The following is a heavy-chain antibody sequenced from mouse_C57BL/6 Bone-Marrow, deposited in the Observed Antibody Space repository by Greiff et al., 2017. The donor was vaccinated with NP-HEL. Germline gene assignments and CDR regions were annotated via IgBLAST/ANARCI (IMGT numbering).Heavy chain of an antibody. CDR1: GYTFTDYY. CDR3: ARSYYGSSYEDAMDY. V-gene: IGHV1-75*01. CDR2: IFPGSGST. J-gene: IGHJ4*01. D-gene: IGHD1-1*01. Sequence: QVQLQQSGPELVKPGASVKISCKASGYTFTDYYINWVKQRPGQGLEWIGGIFPGSGSTYYNEKFKGKATLTVDKSSSTAYMLLSSLTTEDSAVYFCARSYYGSSYEDAMDYWGQGTSVTVSS.